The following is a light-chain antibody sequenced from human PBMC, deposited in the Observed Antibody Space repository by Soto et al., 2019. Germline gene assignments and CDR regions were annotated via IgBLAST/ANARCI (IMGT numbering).Light chain of an antibody. Sequence: EIVMTQSPATLSVSPGERATLSCRASQSVRGNLAWYQQKPGQAPRLLIYGVSTKASGIPDRLSGSGSGTDFTLSISRLEPEDFAVYWCQHYGNSPTFGQGTKVNIK. CDR2: GVS. V-gene: IGKV3-15*01. CDR1: QSVRGN. J-gene: IGKJ1*01. CDR3: QHYGNSPT.